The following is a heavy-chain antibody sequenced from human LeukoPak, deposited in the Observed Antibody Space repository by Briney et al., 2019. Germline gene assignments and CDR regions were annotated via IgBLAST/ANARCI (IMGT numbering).Heavy chain of an antibody. V-gene: IGHV5-51*01. D-gene: IGHD1-1*01. CDR1: GYRFTSYW. CDR3: ARGPDGPTRFDF. J-gene: IGHJ4*02. CDR2: IYPGDSDT. Sequence: GESLKIFCKGSGYRFTSYWIGWVRQMAGKGRVLLGIIYPGDSDTRYSPSFQGQVTISADKSISTAYLQWSSLKASDTAMYYCARGPDGPTRFDFWGQGTLVTVSS.